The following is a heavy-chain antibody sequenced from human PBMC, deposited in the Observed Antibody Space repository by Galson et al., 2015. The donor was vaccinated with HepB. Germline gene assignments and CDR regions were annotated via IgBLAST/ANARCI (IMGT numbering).Heavy chain of an antibody. V-gene: IGHV3-66*02. Sequence: SLRLSCAASGFTVSSNYISWVRQAPGKGLEWVSVIYNGGSTYYADSVKGRLTISRDNSENTLYLQMNSLRPEDTAVYYCARYYPGVAGTWAPLSDYYYGMDVWGQGTTVTVSS. CDR1: GFTVSSNY. CDR3: ARYYPGVAGTWAPLSDYYYGMDV. D-gene: IGHD6-19*01. CDR2: IYNGGST. J-gene: IGHJ6*02.